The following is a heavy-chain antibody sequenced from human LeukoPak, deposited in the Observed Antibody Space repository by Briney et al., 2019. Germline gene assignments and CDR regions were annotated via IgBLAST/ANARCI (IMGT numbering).Heavy chain of an antibody. CDR1: GYTFINYY. V-gene: IGHV1-2*02. CDR3: ARAMSGDLFDY. Sequence: GASVKVSCKASGYTFINYYMHWVRQVPGQGPEWMGWINANSGTTNSAQKFQGRLTMTRDTPISTAYMDLSRLTSDDTAVYYCARAMSGDLFDYWGQGTLVTVSS. J-gene: IGHJ4*02. D-gene: IGHD3-10*01. CDR2: INANSGTT.